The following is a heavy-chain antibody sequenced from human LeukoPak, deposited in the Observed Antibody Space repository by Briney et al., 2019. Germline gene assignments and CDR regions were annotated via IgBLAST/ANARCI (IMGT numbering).Heavy chain of an antibody. V-gene: IGHV4-39*01. CDR1: GDSINNNNYY. CDR3: ARHQRDVRALTC. CDR2: IYYNGRT. D-gene: IGHD3-10*01. Sequence: PSETLSLTCTVSGDSINNNNYYWGWIRQPPGKGLEWIGNIYYNGRTYYSPSLKSRVTISVDTSKNQFSLKLSSVTAADTAVYYCARHQRDVRALTCWGQGTLVTVSS. J-gene: IGHJ4*02.